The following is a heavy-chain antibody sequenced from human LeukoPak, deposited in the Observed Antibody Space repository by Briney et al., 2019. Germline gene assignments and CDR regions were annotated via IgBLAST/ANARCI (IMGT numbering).Heavy chain of an antibody. J-gene: IGHJ5*02. CDR2: ISSSGSTI. V-gene: IGHV3-48*03. CDR1: GFTFSSYE. CDR3: ARVSSSWWFDP. Sequence: GGSLRLSCAASGFTFSSYEINWVRQAPGKGLEWVSYISSSGSTIYYADSVKGRFTISRDNAKNSLYLQMNSLRAEDTAVYYCARVSSSWWFDPWGQGTLVTVSS. D-gene: IGHD6-13*01.